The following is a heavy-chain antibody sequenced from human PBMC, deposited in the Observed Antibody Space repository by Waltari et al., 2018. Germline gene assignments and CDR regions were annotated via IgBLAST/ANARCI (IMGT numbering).Heavy chain of an antibody. CDR2: IIPIFGTA. V-gene: IGHV1-69*06. J-gene: IGHJ6*03. D-gene: IGHD6-19*01. CDR1: GYTFTSYG. Sequence: QVQLVQSGAEVKKPGASVTVSCKASGYTFTSYGISCVRQAPGQGLEWMGWIIPIFGTANYAQKFQGRVTITADKSTSTAYMELSSLRSEDTAVYYCARGIAVAGPVYYYYYYMDVWGKGTTVTVSS. CDR3: ARGIAVAGPVYYYYYYMDV.